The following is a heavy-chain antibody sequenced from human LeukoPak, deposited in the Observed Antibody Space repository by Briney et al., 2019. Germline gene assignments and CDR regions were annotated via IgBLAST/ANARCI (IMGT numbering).Heavy chain of an antibody. CDR2: IIPILGIA. D-gene: IGHD6-13*01. J-gene: IGHJ4*02. CDR1: GGTFSSYT. V-gene: IGHV1-69*02. Sequence: SVKVSCKASGGTFSSYTISWVRQAPGQGLEWMGRIIPILGIANYAQKFQGRVTITADKTTSTAYMELSSLRSEDTAVYYCASGTTVSSSAAASFDYWGQGTLVIVSS. CDR3: ASGTTVSSSAAASFDY.